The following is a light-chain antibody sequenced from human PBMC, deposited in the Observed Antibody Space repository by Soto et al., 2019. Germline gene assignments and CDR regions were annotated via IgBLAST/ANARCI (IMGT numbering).Light chain of an antibody. CDR3: QQYNNWPPLT. CDR1: QSVGSN. V-gene: IGKV3-15*01. Sequence: EIVMTQSPATLSVSPGDRATLSCRASQSVGSNLAWYQQKPGQAPRLLIYGASTRATGIPARFSGSGSGTEFTPTISSLQSEDFAVYYCQQYNNWPPLTFGGGTKVAIK. J-gene: IGKJ4*01. CDR2: GAS.